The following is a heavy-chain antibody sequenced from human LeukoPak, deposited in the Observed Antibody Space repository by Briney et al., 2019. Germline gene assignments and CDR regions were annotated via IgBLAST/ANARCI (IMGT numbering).Heavy chain of an antibody. CDR3: AREARITMVRGYYYYMDV. D-gene: IGHD3-10*01. V-gene: IGHV1-2*02. Sequence: ASVKVSCKASGGTFSSYAISWVRQAPGQGLEWMGWINPNSGGTNYAQKFQGRVTMTRDTSITTAYMELSRLRFDDTAVYYCAREARITMVRGYYYYMDVWGKGTTVTVSS. CDR1: GGTFSSYA. J-gene: IGHJ6*03. CDR2: INPNSGGT.